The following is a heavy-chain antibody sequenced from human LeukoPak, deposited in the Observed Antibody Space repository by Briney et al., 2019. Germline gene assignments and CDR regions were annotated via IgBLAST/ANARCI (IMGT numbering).Heavy chain of an antibody. D-gene: IGHD2-2*01. Sequence: PGGSLRLSCAASGFTFSTYWMTWVRQAPGEGLEWVANIKQDGSEKYYVDSVKGRFTISRDNAKNSLYLQMNSLRAEDTAVYYCARDRCSSTSCFFDYWGQGTLVTVSS. CDR2: IKQDGSEK. V-gene: IGHV3-7*01. CDR1: GFTFSTYW. CDR3: ARDRCSSTSCFFDY. J-gene: IGHJ4*02.